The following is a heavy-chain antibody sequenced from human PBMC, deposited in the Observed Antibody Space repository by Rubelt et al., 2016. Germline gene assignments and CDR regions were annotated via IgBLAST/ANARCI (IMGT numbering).Heavy chain of an antibody. V-gene: IGHV1-3*01. D-gene: IGHD1-26*01. CDR2: ISADNINT. J-gene: IGHJ4*02. CDR1: GYTFTAFA. CDR3: AREHSGSYSFDF. Sequence: QVQLVQSGAEVKKPGASVKVSCKASGYTFTAFAMHWVRHAPGHRLEWMGWISADNINTQYSQNFQGRVTLPRDTSASTAYLELSSLTSEDTAVYYCAREHSGSYSFDFWGQGTLVTVSS.